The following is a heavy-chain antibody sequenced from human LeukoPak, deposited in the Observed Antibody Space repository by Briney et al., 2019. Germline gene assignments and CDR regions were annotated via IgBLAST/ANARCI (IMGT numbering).Heavy chain of an antibody. Sequence: GGSLRLSCAASGFTFSSYSMNWVRRAPGKGLEWVSSISSSSSYIYYADSVKGRFTISRDNAKNSLYLQMNSLGAEDTAVYYCARDNLWFRELYYFDYWGQGTLVTVSS. D-gene: IGHD3-10*01. J-gene: IGHJ4*02. CDR3: ARDNLWFRELYYFDY. V-gene: IGHV3-21*01. CDR1: GFTFSSYS. CDR2: ISSSSSYI.